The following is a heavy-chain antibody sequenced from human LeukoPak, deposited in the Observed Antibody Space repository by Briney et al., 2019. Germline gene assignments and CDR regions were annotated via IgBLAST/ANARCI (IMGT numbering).Heavy chain of an antibody. J-gene: IGHJ5*02. Sequence: ASVRVSYAASGYTLTVYYMHWVPQAPGQGLECVGRINHNSGGTNYTQKFRGRVTMTRDTSLSTVYMELSRVRSDDTAVYYCARVAKDTGNWFDPWRQRTLVTVFS. CDR1: GYTLTVYY. V-gene: IGHV1-2*06. CDR3: ARVAKDTGNWFDP. D-gene: IGHD5-18*01. CDR2: INHNSGGT.